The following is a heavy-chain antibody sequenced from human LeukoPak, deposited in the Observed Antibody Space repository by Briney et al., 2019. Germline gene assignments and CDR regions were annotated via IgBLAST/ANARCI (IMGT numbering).Heavy chain of an antibody. J-gene: IGHJ6*02. CDR3: ARGGAHGMDV. V-gene: IGHV3-11*01. CDR1: GFIFSDYY. CDR2: LNGTSDTI. D-gene: IGHD1-26*01. Sequence: GSLRVSCAASGFIFSDYYMCWVRPAPGKGRGWVSYLNGTSDTIHYEDSVKGLFTISRDNAKNSVFLQMNSLRAEDTALYYCARGGAHGMDVWGQGTTVTVSS.